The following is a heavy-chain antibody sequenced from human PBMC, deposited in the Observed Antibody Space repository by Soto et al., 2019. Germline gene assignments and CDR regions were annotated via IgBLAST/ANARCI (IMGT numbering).Heavy chain of an antibody. CDR3: ARXPKTSGGQHWAFNYFDS. D-gene: IGHD7-27*01. V-gene: IGHV3-30-3*01. CDR2: ISYDGTNK. Sequence: GGSLRLPCAAAGFSFSISPMHWVRQAPGKGPEWVALISYDGTNKFYAASVKGRFTISRDNSKSPLYLQVDSLRPEDAAVYYCARXPKTSGGQHWAFNYFDSWGQGTLVTVSS. J-gene: IGHJ4*02. CDR1: GFSFSISP.